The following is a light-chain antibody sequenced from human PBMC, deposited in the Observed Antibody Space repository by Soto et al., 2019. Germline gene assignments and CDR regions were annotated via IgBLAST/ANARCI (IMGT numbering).Light chain of an antibody. CDR3: QTWSTDIRV. Sequence: QLVLTQPPSASASLGASVKLTCTLSSGHNSYAIAWHQQQPEKGPRYLMKLNSDGSHSKGDGIPDRFSGSSSGAERYPTILLLQAEEEAGLFCQTWSTDIRVFGGGTKLTVL. CDR1: SGHNSYA. J-gene: IGLJ3*02. CDR2: LNSDGSH. V-gene: IGLV4-69*01.